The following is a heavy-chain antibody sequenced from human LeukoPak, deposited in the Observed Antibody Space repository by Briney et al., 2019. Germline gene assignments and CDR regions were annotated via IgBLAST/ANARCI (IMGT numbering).Heavy chain of an antibody. V-gene: IGHV1-2*02. CDR2: INPNSGDT. D-gene: IGHD2-2*02. Sequence: ASVKVSCKASGYTFSGYYMHWVRQAPGQGLEWMGWINPNSGDTEYLQKFRDRVTMTWDMSISTAYMELSRLRSDDTAVYYCARDTARSPIVIVPPAKPNYYFDYWGQGTLVTVSS. J-gene: IGHJ4*02. CDR1: GYTFSGYY. CDR3: ARDTARSPIVIVPPAKPNYYFDY.